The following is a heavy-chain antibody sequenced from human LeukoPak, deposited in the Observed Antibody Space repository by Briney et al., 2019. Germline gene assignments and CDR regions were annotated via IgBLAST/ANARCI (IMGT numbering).Heavy chain of an antibody. CDR3: ARGGTLGAYYDSSGYYLEV. CDR2: IYSGGST. Sequence: GGSLRLSCAASGFTVSSNYMSWVRQAPGKGLEWVSVIYSGGSTYYADSVKGRLTISRDNSKDTLYLQMNSLRAGDTAVYYCARGGTLGAYYDSSGYYLEVWGQGTLVTVSS. J-gene: IGHJ4*02. D-gene: IGHD3-22*01. CDR1: GFTVSSNY. V-gene: IGHV3-66*01.